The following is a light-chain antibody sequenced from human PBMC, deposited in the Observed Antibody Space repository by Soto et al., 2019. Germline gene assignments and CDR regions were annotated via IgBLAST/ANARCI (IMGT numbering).Light chain of an antibody. CDR1: QSVLYSSNNKNY. V-gene: IGKV4-1*01. Sequence: DIVMTQSPDSLAVSLGERATINCKSSQSVLYSSNNKNYLAWYQQKPGQPPKLLIYWASTRESGVPDRFSGSGSGTDFTLTISSLQAEDVAVYYCQQYFTTPFTFGPGTTVYLK. J-gene: IGKJ3*01. CDR2: WAS. CDR3: QQYFTTPFT.